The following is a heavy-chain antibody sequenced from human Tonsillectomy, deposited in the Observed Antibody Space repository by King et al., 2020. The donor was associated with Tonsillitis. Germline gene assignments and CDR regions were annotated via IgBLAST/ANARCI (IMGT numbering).Heavy chain of an antibody. CDR3: AKVIYGDYGIDY. D-gene: IGHD4-17*01. CDR2: ISYDGSNN. J-gene: IGHJ4*02. Sequence: HVQLVESGGGVVQPGRSLRLSCAASGFTFSRYGMHWVRQAPGKGLEWVAVISYDGSNNYYADSVKGRFTISRDNSKNTLYLQMNGLRPEDTAVYYCAKVIYGDYGIDYWGQGTLVTVSS. V-gene: IGHV3-30*18. CDR1: GFTFSRYG.